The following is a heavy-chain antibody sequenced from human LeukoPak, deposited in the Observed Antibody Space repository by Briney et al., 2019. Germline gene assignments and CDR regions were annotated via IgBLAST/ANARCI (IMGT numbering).Heavy chain of an antibody. J-gene: IGHJ6*02. D-gene: IGHD2-2*01. CDR2: INLSEGT. CDR1: VGSSSGYT. CDR3: VRVVLPAAIPYCYCGMDV. Sequence: PSETLSLTPAVYVGSSSGYTSGGIPRPPGRGLGGIGEINLSEGTNYNPPLKSRDTIYEDTCKNQCSPKLTSVPPPHTALYYFVRVVLPAAIPYCYCGMDVWGQGTTVTVSS. V-gene: IGHV4-34*01.